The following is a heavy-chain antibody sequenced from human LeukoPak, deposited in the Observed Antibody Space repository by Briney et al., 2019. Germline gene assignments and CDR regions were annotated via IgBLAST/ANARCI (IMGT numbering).Heavy chain of an antibody. CDR2: INHSGST. D-gene: IGHD3-3*01. CDR1: GGSFSGYY. V-gene: IGHV4-34*01. J-gene: IGHJ4*02. Sequence: PSETLSLTCVVYGGSFSGYYWTWIRQPPGKGLEWIGEINHSGSTNYSPSLKSRVTISVDTSKNQLSLKLSSVTAADTAVYYCAGGRYYDFWSGTFDYWGQGTLVTVSS. CDR3: AGGRYYDFWSGTFDY.